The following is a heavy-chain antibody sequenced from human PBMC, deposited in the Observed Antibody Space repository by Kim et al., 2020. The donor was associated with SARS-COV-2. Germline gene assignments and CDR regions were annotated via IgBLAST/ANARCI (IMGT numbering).Heavy chain of an antibody. J-gene: IGHJ4*02. D-gene: IGHD1-26*01. CDR3: ARTLSIVGAMGFDY. V-gene: IGHV1-69*02. Sequence: AQKFQGRVTITADKSTSTADMELSSLRSEDTAVYYCARTLSIVGAMGFDYWGQGTLVTVSS.